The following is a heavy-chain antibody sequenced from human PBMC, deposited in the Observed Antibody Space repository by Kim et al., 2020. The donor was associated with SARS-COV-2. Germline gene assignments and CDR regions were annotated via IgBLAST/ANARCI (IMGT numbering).Heavy chain of an antibody. Sequence: GGSLRLSCAASGFTFSGSAMHWVRQASGKGLEWVGRIRSKANSYATAYAASVKGRFTISRDDSKNTAYLQMNSLKTEETAVYYCTTALDGLWFVESNCCSGMEGWGEGTTVTVSS. CDR3: TTALDGLWFVESNCCSGMEG. D-gene: IGHD3-10*01. CDR2: IRSKANSYAT. J-gene: IGHJ6*04. CDR1: GFTFSGSA. V-gene: IGHV3-73*01.